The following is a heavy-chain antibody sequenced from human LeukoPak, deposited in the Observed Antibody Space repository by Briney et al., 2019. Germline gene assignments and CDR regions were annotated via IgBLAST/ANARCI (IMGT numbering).Heavy chain of an antibody. D-gene: IGHD6-13*01. CDR3: VGYSSSWYAGY. CDR2: ISSSSSTI. CDR1: GFTFNTYG. V-gene: IGHV3-48*01. Sequence: GGTLRLSCAASGFTFNTYGMNWVRQAPGKGLEWVSYISSSSSTIYYADSVKGRFTISRDNAKNSLYLQMNSLRAEDTAVYYCVGYSSSWYAGYWGQGTLVTVSS. J-gene: IGHJ4*02.